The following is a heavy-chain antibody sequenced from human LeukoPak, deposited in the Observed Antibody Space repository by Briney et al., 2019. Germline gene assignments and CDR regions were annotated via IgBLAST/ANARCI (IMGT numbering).Heavy chain of an antibody. J-gene: IGHJ4*02. CDR2: IYYSGST. CDR3: AAAHLGMQFLDY. Sequence: PSETLSLTCTVSGGSISSYYWSWIRQPPGKGLEWIGYIYYSGSTNYNPSLKSRVTISVDTSKNQFSLKLSSVTAADTAVYYCAAAHLGMQFLDYWGQGTLVTVSS. CDR1: GGSISSYY. V-gene: IGHV4-59*08. D-gene: IGHD3-3*02.